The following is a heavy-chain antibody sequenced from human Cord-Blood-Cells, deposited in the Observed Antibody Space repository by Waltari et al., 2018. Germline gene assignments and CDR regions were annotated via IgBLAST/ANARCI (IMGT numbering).Heavy chain of an antibody. CDR2: IYYSGST. V-gene: IGHV4-31*03. CDR1: GGSISSGGYY. D-gene: IGHD6-6*01. Sequence: QVQLQESGPGLVKPSQTLSLTCTVSGGSISSGGYYWSWIRQHPGKGLEWIGYIYYSGSTYFNPSLKSRVTISVDTSKNQFSLKLSSVTAADTAVYYCARDSPYSSSSSIDYWGQGTLVTVSS. J-gene: IGHJ4*02. CDR3: ARDSPYSSSSSIDY.